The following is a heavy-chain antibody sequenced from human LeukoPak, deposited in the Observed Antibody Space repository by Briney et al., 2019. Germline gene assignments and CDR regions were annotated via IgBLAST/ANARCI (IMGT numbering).Heavy chain of an antibody. Sequence: SETLSLTCAVYGGSFSGYYWSWIRQPPGKGLEWIGEINHSGSTNYNPSLKSRVTISVDTSKNQFSLKLSSVTAADTAVYYCARDSSGYYSNWFDPWGQGTLVTVSS. J-gene: IGHJ5*02. CDR2: INHSGST. CDR3: ARDSSGYYSNWFDP. D-gene: IGHD3-22*01. CDR1: GGSFSGYY. V-gene: IGHV4-34*01.